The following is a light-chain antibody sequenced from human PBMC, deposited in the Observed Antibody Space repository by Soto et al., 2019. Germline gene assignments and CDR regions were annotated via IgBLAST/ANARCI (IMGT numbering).Light chain of an antibody. Sequence: QSALTQPRSVSGSPGQSVTISCTETSSDFGGYNYVSWYQQHPGKAPKLIIYDVSDRPSGVPDRFSGSKSGNAASLTISGLQPEDEADYYCCSYVASNTFKFGGGTKVPVL. CDR2: DVS. CDR1: SSDFGGYNY. V-gene: IGLV2-11*01. J-gene: IGLJ2*01. CDR3: CSYVASNTFK.